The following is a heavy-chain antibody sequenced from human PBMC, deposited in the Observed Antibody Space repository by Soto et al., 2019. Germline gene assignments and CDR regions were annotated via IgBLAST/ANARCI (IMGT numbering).Heavy chain of an antibody. V-gene: IGHV3-30-3*01. J-gene: IGHJ4*02. CDR2: ISYDGSNK. Sequence: QVQLVESGGGVVQPGRSLRLSCAASGFTFSSYAMHWVRQAPGKGLEWVAVISYDGSNKYYADSVKGRFTISRDNSKNTLYLQRNSLRAEDTAVYYCANLLEGFFRGGPDYWGQGTLVTVSS. CDR3: ANLLEGFFRGGPDY. D-gene: IGHD3-3*01. CDR1: GFTFSSYA.